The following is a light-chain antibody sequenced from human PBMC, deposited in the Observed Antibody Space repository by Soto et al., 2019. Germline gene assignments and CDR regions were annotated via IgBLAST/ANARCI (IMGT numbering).Light chain of an antibody. J-gene: IGKJ1*01. CDR3: QQRSNWPPWT. Sequence: EIVLTQSPATLSLSPGERATLSCRASQSISNFLAWYQQKPGQAPRLLIYDASNRATGIPARFNGSGSGTDFTLTISSLEPEDFAVYYCQQRSNWPPWTFGQGTKVEIK. V-gene: IGKV3-11*01. CDR1: QSISNF. CDR2: DAS.